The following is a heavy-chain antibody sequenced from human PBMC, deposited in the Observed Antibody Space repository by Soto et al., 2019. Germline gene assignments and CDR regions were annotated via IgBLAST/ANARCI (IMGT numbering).Heavy chain of an antibody. D-gene: IGHD2-15*01. CDR2: ISYDGSNK. Sequence: QVQLVESGGGVVQPGRSLRLSCAASGFTFSSYGMHWVRQAPGKGLEWVAVISYDGSNKYYADSVKGRFTISRDNSKNTRYLQMNSLRAEDTAVYYCANGPGVAATEFDYWGQGTLVTVSS. CDR1: GFTFSSYG. CDR3: ANGPGVAATEFDY. V-gene: IGHV3-30*18. J-gene: IGHJ4*02.